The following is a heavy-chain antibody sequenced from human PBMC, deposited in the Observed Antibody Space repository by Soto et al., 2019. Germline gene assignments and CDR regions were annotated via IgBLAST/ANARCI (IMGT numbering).Heavy chain of an antibody. CDR3: AREGHITIFGVVIQNWFDP. Sequence: QVQLVQSGAEVKKPGASVKVSCKASGYTFTSYAMHWVRQGPGQRLEWMGWINAGNGNTKYSQKFQGRVTITRDTSASTAFMELSSLRSEDTAVYYCAREGHITIFGVVIQNWFDPWGQGTLVTVSS. J-gene: IGHJ5*02. V-gene: IGHV1-3*01. CDR2: INAGNGNT. CDR1: GYTFTSYA. D-gene: IGHD3-3*01.